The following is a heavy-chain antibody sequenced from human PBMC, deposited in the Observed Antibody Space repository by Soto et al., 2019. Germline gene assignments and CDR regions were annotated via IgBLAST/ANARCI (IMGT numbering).Heavy chain of an antibody. CDR1: GGSISSGGYY. Sequence: SETLSLTCTVSGGSISSGGYYWSWIRQHPGKGLEWIGYIYYSGSTYYNPSLKSRVTISVDTSKNQFSLKLSSATAADTAVYYCARIVVVPADDYYYYMDVWGKGTTVTVSS. D-gene: IGHD2-2*01. CDR3: ARIVVVPADDYYYYMDV. J-gene: IGHJ6*03. CDR2: IYYSGST. V-gene: IGHV4-31*03.